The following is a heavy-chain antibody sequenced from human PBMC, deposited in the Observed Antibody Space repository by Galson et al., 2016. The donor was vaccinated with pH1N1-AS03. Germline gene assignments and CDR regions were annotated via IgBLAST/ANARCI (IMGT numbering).Heavy chain of an antibody. CDR3: ATYGSGSRGGFDY. Sequence: SVKVSCKASGYTFSRYYMHWMRQAPGQGPEWMGVIDPSIGSTTYAQKFQGRVNMTRDTATNTAYMESRSLRSDDTAVYYCATYGSGSRGGFDYWGQGALITVSS. CDR2: IDPSIGST. D-gene: IGHD3-10*01. J-gene: IGHJ4*02. V-gene: IGHV1-46*01. CDR1: GYTFSRYY.